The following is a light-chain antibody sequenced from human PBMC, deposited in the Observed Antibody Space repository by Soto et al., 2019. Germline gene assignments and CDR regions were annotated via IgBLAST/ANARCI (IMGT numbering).Light chain of an antibody. CDR2: EVH. CDR1: TSEVGDYNY. Sequence: QSVLTQPPSASGSPGQSVTISCTGTTSEVGDYNYFCWYQHHPSKPPKLMLYEVHKPPSGGPDRFSGSKSGNAASLTVSGLKAEDEDDYYCISYACSSNGGPYVFGTGTKVTVL. V-gene: IGLV2-8*01. CDR3: ISYACSSNGGPYV. J-gene: IGLJ1*01.